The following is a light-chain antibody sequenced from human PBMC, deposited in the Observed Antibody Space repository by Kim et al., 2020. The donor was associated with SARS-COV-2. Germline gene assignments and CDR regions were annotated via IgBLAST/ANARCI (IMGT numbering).Light chain of an antibody. J-gene: IGLJ2*01. Sequence: SYELTQPPSVSVSPGQTATITCSGDKLGDKYVCWYQQKPGQSPVLVIYQDDRRPSGIPERFSASNSGNTATLTISGAQAMDEADYYCQAWDSSTAVFGGGTQLTVL. CDR3: QAWDSSTAV. CDR1: KLGDKY. CDR2: QDD. V-gene: IGLV3-1*01.